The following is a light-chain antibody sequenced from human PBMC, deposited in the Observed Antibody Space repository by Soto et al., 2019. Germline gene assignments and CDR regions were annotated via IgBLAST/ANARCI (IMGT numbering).Light chain of an antibody. CDR3: VLYLGSGIWV. Sequence: QAVVTQEPSFSVSPGTTVTLTCGLSSGSVSTSNYPSWYQQTPGQAPRTLIYSTYSRASGVPDRFSASILGNKAALTITGAQADDECDYYCVLYLGSGIWVFGGGTKLTVL. J-gene: IGLJ3*02. CDR2: STY. CDR1: SGSVSTSNY. V-gene: IGLV8-61*01.